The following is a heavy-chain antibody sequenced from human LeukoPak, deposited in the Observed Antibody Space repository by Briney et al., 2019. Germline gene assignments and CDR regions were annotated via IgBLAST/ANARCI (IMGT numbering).Heavy chain of an antibody. CDR1: GYSISSGYY. J-gene: IGHJ5*02. CDR3: ARAYSSSWYWNWFDP. CDR2: IYPTGST. Sequence: PSGTLSLTCTVSGYSISSGYYWGWTRQPPGKGLEWIGNIYPTGSTYYNPSLKSRVTISVDTSKNQFSLKVSSVSAADTAVYYCARAYSSSWYWNWFDPWGQGTLVTVSS. D-gene: IGHD6-13*01. V-gene: IGHV4-38-2*02.